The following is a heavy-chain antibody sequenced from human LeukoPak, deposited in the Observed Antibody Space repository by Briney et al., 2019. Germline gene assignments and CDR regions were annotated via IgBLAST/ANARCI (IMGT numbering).Heavy chain of an antibody. D-gene: IGHD2-2*01. V-gene: IGHV1-69*13. Sequence: ASVKVSCKASGGTFSTYAISWVRQAPGQGLEWMGGLIPIFGTANYAQKFQGRVTITADESTSTAYMELSSLRSEDTAVYYCARDTRHRYCSSTICYRGWLDPWGQGTLVIVSS. CDR3: ARDTRHRYCSSTICYRGWLDP. J-gene: IGHJ5*02. CDR1: GGTFSTYA. CDR2: LIPIFGTA.